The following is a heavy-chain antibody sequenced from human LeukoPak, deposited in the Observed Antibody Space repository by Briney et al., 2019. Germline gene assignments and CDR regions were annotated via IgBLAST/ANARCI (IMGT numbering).Heavy chain of an antibody. D-gene: IGHD3-10*01. V-gene: IGHV1-24*01. J-gene: IGHJ6*02. CDR3: ATIFPLDAVGPGDYYYGMDV. CDR1: AYTLTELS. CDR2: FDPEDGET. Sequence: ASVKVSCKVSAYTLTELSMHWVRQAPGKGLEWTGGFDPEDGETIYAQKFQGRVTMTEDTSTDTAYMELSSLRSEDTAVYYCATIFPLDAVGPGDYYYGMDVWGQGTTVTVSS.